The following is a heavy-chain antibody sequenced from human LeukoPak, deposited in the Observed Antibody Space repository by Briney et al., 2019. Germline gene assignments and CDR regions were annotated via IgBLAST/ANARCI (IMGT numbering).Heavy chain of an antibody. Sequence: ASVKVSCKASGGTFSSYAISWVRQAPGQGLEWMGRIIPILGIANYAQKFQGRVTITADKSTSTAYMELSSLRSEDTAVYYCARDRDSGWDNYYYGMDVWAKGPRSPSP. D-gene: IGHD6-19*01. CDR3: ARDRDSGWDNYYYGMDV. CDR2: IIPILGIA. CDR1: GGTFSSYA. J-gene: IGHJ6*02. V-gene: IGHV1-69*04.